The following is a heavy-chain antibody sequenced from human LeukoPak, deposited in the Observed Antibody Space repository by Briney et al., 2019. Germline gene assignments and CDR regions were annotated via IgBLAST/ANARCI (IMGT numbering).Heavy chain of an antibody. D-gene: IGHD7-27*01. V-gene: IGHV4-39*07. CDR1: GGSISSGLYF. J-gene: IGHJ4*02. CDR3: TRDLGNWDIDY. CDR2: IYFNGDT. Sequence: SETLSLTCTVSGGSISSGLYFWGWVRQPPGKGLKWIGSIYFNGDTYYSPSLRGRLIISRNTSKNQFSLKLNSVTAADTAVYYCTRDLGNWDIDYWGQGTLVTVSS.